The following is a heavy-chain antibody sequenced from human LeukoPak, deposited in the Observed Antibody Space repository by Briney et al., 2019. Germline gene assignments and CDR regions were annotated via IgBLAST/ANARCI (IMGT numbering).Heavy chain of an antibody. CDR3: ARESPQLRGFGYYFDY. CDR1: GFTFSSYE. D-gene: IGHD3-10*01. V-gene: IGHV3-48*03. J-gene: IGHJ4*02. CDR2: ISSSGSTI. Sequence: PGGSLRLSCAASGFTFSSYEMNWVRQAPGKGLEWVSYISSSGSTIYYAYSMKGRFTISRDNAKNSLYLPMNSLRDEDTAVYYCARESPQLRGFGYYFDYWGQGTLVTVSS.